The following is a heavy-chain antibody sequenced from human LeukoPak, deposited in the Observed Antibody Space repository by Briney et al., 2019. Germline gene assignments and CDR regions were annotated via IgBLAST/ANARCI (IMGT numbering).Heavy chain of an antibody. V-gene: IGHV1-46*03. J-gene: IGHJ4*02. Sequence: ASVKVSCKASGDIFTSYYMHWVRQAPGQGLEWLGVVYPSAGTSDTAQRFRASITLSDDTSTSTAYMALRSLKSEDTAIYFCVREYHGGYFDFWGQGTLVTVSS. CDR3: VREYHGGYFDF. CDR1: GDIFTSYY. CDR2: VYPSAGTS. D-gene: IGHD3-16*01.